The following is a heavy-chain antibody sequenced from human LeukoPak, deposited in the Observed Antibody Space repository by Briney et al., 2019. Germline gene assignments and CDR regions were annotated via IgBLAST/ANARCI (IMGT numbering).Heavy chain of an antibody. CDR3: ARGPRLDSSGWYYGAFDI. CDR2: INPNSGGA. Sequence: ASVKVSCKASGGTFSNYAFNWVRQAPGQGLEWMGRINPNSGGADYAQKFQGRVSMTRDTSISTAYMELSSLRSDDTAVYYCARGPRLDSSGWYYGAFDIWGQGTMVTVS. D-gene: IGHD6-19*01. CDR1: GGTFSNYA. V-gene: IGHV1-2*06. J-gene: IGHJ3*02.